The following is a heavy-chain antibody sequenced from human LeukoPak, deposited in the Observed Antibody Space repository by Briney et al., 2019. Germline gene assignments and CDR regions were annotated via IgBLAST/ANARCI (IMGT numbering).Heavy chain of an antibody. CDR3: TTDEDWNYARKDV. Sequence: GGSLRLSCAASGFTFNGAWMNWVRQVPGKGLEWVGQTVSEIDGGTTDYAAPVKGRFTISRDDSKSTLYLQMNSLKIEDTAVYYCTTDEDWNYARKDVWGQGATVIVSS. J-gene: IGHJ6*02. CDR2: TVSEIDGGTT. D-gene: IGHD1-7*01. V-gene: IGHV3-15*04. CDR1: GFTFNGAW.